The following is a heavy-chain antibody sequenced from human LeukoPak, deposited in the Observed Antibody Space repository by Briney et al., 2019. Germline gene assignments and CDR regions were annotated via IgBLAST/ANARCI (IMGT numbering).Heavy chain of an antibody. J-gene: IGHJ6*02. Sequence: SQTLSLTCAVSGGSISSGGYSWSWIRQPPGKGLEWIGYIYHSGSTYYNPSLKSRVTISVDRSKNQFSLKLSSVTAADTAVYYCASVSGYDGPYGIDVWGQGTTVTVSS. D-gene: IGHD5-12*01. V-gene: IGHV4-30-2*01. CDR3: ASVSGYDGPYGIDV. CDR2: IYHSGST. CDR1: GGSISSGGYS.